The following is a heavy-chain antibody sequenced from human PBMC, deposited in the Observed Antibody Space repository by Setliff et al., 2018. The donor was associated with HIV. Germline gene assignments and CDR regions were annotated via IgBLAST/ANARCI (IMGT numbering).Heavy chain of an antibody. CDR3: ASVGEMVEGAPNWFDP. V-gene: IGHV1-69*10. CDR1: GGTFSSYA. D-gene: IGHD3-10*01. CDR2: IIPILGIA. Sequence: ASVKVSCKASGGTFSSYAISWVRQAPGQGLEWMGGIIPILGIANYAQKFQGRVTITTDESTSTAYMELSSLRSEDTAVYYCASVGEMVEGAPNWFDPWGQGTLVTVS. J-gene: IGHJ5*02.